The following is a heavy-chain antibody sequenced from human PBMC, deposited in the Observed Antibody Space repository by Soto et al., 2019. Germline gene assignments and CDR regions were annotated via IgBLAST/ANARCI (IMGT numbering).Heavy chain of an antibody. CDR3: TTAGKIVLVPAAIAGMDV. CDR1: SITVSSAW. D-gene: IGHD2-2*01. CDR2: IKSKTDGGTT. V-gene: IGHV3-15*07. J-gene: IGHJ6*02. Sequence: PAWSLRLTGAASSITVSSAWLNRERQAPGKGLEWGGRIKSKTDGGTTDYAAPVKGRFTISRDDSKNTLYLQMNSLKTEDTAVYYCTTAGKIVLVPAAIAGMDVWGQGTTFT.